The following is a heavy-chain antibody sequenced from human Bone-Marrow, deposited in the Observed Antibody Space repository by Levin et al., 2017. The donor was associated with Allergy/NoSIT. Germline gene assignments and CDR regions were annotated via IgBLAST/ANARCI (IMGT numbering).Heavy chain of an antibody. CDR3: ATTMVPGDKYDY. J-gene: IGHJ4*02. D-gene: IGHD3-10*01. Sequence: SQTLSLTCSVSGGSIRAYYWSWIRHSPGKGLEWIGHVYHSGSTTYNPSFKGRVTISADMSKDQFSLSLTSVTAADTAVYYCATTMVPGDKYDYWGQGTHVIVSS. CDR1: GGSIRAYY. CDR2: VYHSGST. V-gene: IGHV4-59*01.